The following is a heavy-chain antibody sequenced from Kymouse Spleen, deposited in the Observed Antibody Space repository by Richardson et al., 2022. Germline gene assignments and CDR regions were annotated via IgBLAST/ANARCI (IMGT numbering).Heavy chain of an antibody. D-gene: IGHD6-19*01. CDR3: ARGSSGWPFYYYYYGMDV. CDR2: IGTAGDT. CDR1: GFTFSSYD. J-gene: IGHJ6*02. Sequence: EVQLVESGGGLVQPGGSLRLSCAASGFTFSSYDMHWVRQATGKGLEWVSAIGTAGDTYYPGSVKGRFTISRENAKNSLYLQMNSLRAGDTAVYYCARGSSGWPFYYYYYGMDVWGQGTTVTVSS. V-gene: IGHV3-13*01.